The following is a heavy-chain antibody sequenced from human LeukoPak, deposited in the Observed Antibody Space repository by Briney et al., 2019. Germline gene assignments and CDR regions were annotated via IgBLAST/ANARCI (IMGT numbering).Heavy chain of an antibody. J-gene: IGHJ6*03. CDR1: GYSSTGYY. V-gene: IGHV1-8*03. CDR2: INPNSGNT. D-gene: IGHD3-16*02. CDR3: ARGLIETYDYVWGSYRYRYYYYYMDV. Sequence: AASVKVSSKASGYSSTGYYMHWVRQAPGQGLEWMGWINPNSGNTGYAQKFQGRVTITRNTSISTAYMELSSLRSEDTAVYYCARGLIETYDYVWGSYRYRYYYYYMDVWGKGTTVTVSS.